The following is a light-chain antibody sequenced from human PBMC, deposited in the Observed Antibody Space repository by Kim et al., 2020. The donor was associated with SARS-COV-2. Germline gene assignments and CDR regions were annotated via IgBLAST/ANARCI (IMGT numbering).Light chain of an antibody. J-gene: IGLJ3*02. CDR3: CSYAGSYTLV. CDR2: DVS. V-gene: IGLV2-11*01. CDR1: SSDVGAYSY. Sequence: GQSGTISCTGTSSDVGAYSYVSWYQQHPGKAPKLMIYDVSKRPSGVPDRFSGSKSGNTASLTISGLQAEDEADYYCCSYAGSYTLVFGGGTKLTVL.